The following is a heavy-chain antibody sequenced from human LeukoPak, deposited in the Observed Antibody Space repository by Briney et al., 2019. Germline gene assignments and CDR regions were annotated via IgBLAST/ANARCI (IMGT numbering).Heavy chain of an antibody. J-gene: IGHJ5*02. CDR1: GGSISSYY. V-gene: IGHV4-59*12. D-gene: IGHD2-8*01. Sequence: SETLSLTCTVSGGSISSYYWSWIRQPPGKGLEWIGYIYFTGSTNYNPSLKSRVTMSVDTSNNQFSLKLSSVTAADTAVYYCARRYCTDGVCYLFSWGQGTLVTVSS. CDR3: ARRYCTDGVCYLFS. CDR2: IYFTGST.